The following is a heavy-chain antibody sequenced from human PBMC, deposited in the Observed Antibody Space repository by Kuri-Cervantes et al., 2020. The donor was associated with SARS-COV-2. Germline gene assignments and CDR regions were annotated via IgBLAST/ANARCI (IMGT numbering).Heavy chain of an antibody. Sequence: SETLSLTCTVSGGSISSHYWSWIRQPPGKGLEWIGYIYYSGSTNYNPSLKSRVTISVDTSKNQFSLKLSSVTAADTAVYYCAREVVYWSQGTLVTVSS. J-gene: IGHJ4*02. CDR2: IYYSGST. CDR1: GGSISSHY. CDR3: AREVVY. V-gene: IGHV4-59*11.